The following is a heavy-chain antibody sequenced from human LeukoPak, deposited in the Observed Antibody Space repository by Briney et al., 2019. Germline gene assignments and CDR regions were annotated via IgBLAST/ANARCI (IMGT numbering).Heavy chain of an antibody. D-gene: IGHD6-19*01. CDR1: GGSIRSTSYY. Sequence: PSETLSLTCTASGGSIRSTSYYWGWIRQPPGKGLEWLGSVHYSGSTYDNPSLKSRVTISVDTSKNQFSLNLISVTAADTAVYYCARRSTVAGRGRFDPWGQGTLVTVSS. CDR2: VHYSGST. J-gene: IGHJ5*02. V-gene: IGHV4-39*01. CDR3: ARRSTVAGRGRFDP.